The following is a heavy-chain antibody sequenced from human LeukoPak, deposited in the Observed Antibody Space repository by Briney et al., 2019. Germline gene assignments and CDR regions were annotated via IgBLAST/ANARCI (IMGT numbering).Heavy chain of an antibody. CDR1: GYTLTELS. Sequence: GASVKVSCKVSGYTLTELSMHWVRQAPGQGPEWMGWISAYNGNTNYAQKFQGRVTMTTDTSTSTAYMELRSLRSDDTAVYYCAREAVAGAFLEYWGQGTLVTVSS. CDR3: AREAVAGAFLEY. J-gene: IGHJ4*02. CDR2: ISAYNGNT. D-gene: IGHD6-19*01. V-gene: IGHV1-18*01.